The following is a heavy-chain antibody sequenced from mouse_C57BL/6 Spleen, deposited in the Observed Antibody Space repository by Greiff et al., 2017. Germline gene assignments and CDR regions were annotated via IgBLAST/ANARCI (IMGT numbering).Heavy chain of an antibody. D-gene: IGHD1-1*01. V-gene: IGHV1-53*01. Sequence: QVQLQQSGTELVKPGASVKLSCKASGYTFTSYWMHWVKQRPGQGLAWIGNINPSNGGTNYNEKFKSKATLTVDKSSSTAYMQLSSLTSEDSAVYYCARSGYYGSSWYFDVWGTGTTVTVSS. J-gene: IGHJ1*03. CDR1: GYTFTSYW. CDR2: INPSNGGT. CDR3: ARSGYYGSSWYFDV.